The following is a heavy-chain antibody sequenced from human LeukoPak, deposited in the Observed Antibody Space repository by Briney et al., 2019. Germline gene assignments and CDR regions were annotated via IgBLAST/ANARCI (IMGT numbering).Heavy chain of an antibody. J-gene: IGHJ3*02. CDR2: INPNSGGT. CDR3: AGAWLLLNDAFDI. CDR1: GYTFTGYY. Sequence: PGESLKISCTGSGYTFTGYYMHWVRQAPGQGLEWMGRINPNSGGTNYAQKFQGRVTMTRDTSISTAYMELSRLRSDDTAVYYCAGAWLLLNDAFDIWGQGTMVTVSS. D-gene: IGHD3-22*01. V-gene: IGHV1-2*06.